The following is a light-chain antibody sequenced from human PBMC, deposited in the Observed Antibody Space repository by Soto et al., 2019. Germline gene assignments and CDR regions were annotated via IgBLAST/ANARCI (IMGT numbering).Light chain of an antibody. V-gene: IGKV3-11*01. CDR3: QQRSNWPLIT. J-gene: IGKJ5*01. Sequence: IVLTQSPDTLSVSPGGRATLSCRASQSISDTLAWYQQKPGQAPRLLIHGASTRATGFPARFSGSGSGTDFTLTTSSLEPEDFAVYYCQQRSNWPLITFGQGTRLEI. CDR2: GAS. CDR1: QSISDT.